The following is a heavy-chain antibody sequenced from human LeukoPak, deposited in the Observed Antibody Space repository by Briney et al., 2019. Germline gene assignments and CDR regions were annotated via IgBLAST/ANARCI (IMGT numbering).Heavy chain of an antibody. D-gene: IGHD5-18*01. CDR2: IYYSGST. CDR1: GGSISSYY. Sequence: SETLSLTCTVSGGSISSYYWSWIRQPPGKGLEWIGYIYYSGSTNYNPSLKSRVTISVDTSKNQFSLKLSSVTAADTAEYYCARGSRGYSYGGSYYYYMDVWGKGTTVTVSS. CDR3: ARGSRGYSYGGSYYYYMDV. J-gene: IGHJ6*03. V-gene: IGHV4-59*12.